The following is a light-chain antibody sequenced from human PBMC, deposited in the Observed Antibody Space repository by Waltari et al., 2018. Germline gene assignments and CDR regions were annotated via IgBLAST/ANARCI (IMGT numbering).Light chain of an antibody. CDR1: ESVLYSSNNKNH. J-gene: IGKJ4*01. CDR3: QQYYNTPLT. Sequence: DIVMTQSPESLAVSLGERATSSCNTSESVLYSSNNKNHLAWFQQKPGQPPRSLLYWASTRESRVPDRVIGSGSETDFTLTVTRLQAEDVAVYYCQQYYNTPLTFGGGTKVEVK. V-gene: IGKV4-1*01. CDR2: WAS.